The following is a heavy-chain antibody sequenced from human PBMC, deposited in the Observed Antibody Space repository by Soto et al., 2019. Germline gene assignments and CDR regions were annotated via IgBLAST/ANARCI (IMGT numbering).Heavy chain of an antibody. J-gene: IGHJ4*02. Sequence: EVQLVESGGGLVQPGGSLRLSCAASGFTFSSYWMSWVRQAPGKGLEWVANIKQDGSEKYYVDSVKGRFTISRDNAKNSLYLQMNSLRAEDTAVYYCVRRPRGAAAYYFDYWGQGTLVTVSS. D-gene: IGHD2-2*01. CDR2: IKQDGSEK. CDR3: VRRPRGAAAYYFDY. CDR1: GFTFSSYW. V-gene: IGHV3-7*03.